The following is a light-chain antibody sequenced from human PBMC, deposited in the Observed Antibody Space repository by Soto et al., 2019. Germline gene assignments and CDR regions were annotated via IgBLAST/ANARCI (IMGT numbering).Light chain of an antibody. Sequence: EIVLTQSPGSLSLSPGQRATLSCRASQSVDTTFFAWYQKKPGQAPRLLIDGASKSATGIPDRFSGSGSGTDFTLIISRLEPEDFAVYYCQQYMSSVTFGQGTNVEIK. CDR2: GAS. V-gene: IGKV3-20*01. J-gene: IGKJ1*01. CDR3: QQYMSSVT. CDR1: QSVDTTF.